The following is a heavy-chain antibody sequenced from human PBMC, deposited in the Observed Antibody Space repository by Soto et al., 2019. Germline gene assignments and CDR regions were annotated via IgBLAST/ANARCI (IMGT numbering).Heavy chain of an antibody. V-gene: IGHV3-48*01. CDR3: AKHMYSSSWYGPRYYYYGMDV. CDR1: GFTFSSYT. CDR2: IRSSSGSNK. Sequence: GGSLRLSCAASGFTFSSYTMNWVRQAPGKGLEWVLYIRSSSGSNKYYADSVKGRFTISRDNSKNTLYLQMNSLRAEDTAVYYCAKHMYSSSWYGPRYYYYGMDVWGQGTTVTVSS. J-gene: IGHJ6*02. D-gene: IGHD6-13*01.